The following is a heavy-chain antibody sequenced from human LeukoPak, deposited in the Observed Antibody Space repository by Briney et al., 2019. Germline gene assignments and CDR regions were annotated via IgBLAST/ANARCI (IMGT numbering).Heavy chain of an antibody. V-gene: IGHV4-38-2*02. Sequence: PSETLSLTCTVSGYSISSGYYWGWIRQPPGKGLERIGSIYHSGSTYYNPSLKGRVTISVDTSKNQFSLKLSSVTAADTAVYYCARGYCSGGSCYSDYWGQGTLVTVSS. CDR2: IYHSGST. J-gene: IGHJ4*02. CDR3: ARGYCSGGSCYSDY. CDR1: GYSISSGYY. D-gene: IGHD2-15*01.